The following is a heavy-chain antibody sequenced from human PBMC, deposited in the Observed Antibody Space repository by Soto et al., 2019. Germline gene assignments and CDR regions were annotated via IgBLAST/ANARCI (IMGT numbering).Heavy chain of an antibody. CDR1: GFIFSDYY. Sequence: GGSLRLSCAASGFIFSDYYMSWIRQAPGKGLEWVSYISTSGNIIYYADSVKGRFTISRDNAKSSLYLQMNSLRADDTAVYYCARLIAASNWFDPWGQGTPVTVSA. D-gene: IGHD6-6*01. V-gene: IGHV3-11*01. CDR2: ISTSGNII. CDR3: ARLIAASNWFDP. J-gene: IGHJ5*02.